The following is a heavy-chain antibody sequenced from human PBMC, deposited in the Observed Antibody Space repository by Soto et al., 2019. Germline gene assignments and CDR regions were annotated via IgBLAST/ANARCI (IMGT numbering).Heavy chain of an antibody. Sequence: PGGSLRLSCAASGFTLSSYSMNWVRQAPGKGLEWVSYISSSSSTIYYADSVKGRFTISRDNAKNSLYLQMNSLRDEDTAVYYCARVSYYYGSGSLGYYYGMDVWGQGTTVTVSS. J-gene: IGHJ6*02. CDR2: ISSSSSTI. CDR3: ARVSYYYGSGSLGYYYGMDV. D-gene: IGHD3-10*01. CDR1: GFTLSSYS. V-gene: IGHV3-48*02.